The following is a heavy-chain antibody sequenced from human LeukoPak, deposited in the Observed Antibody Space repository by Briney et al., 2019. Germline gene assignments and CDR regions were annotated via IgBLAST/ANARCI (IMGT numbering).Heavy chain of an antibody. J-gene: IGHJ4*02. CDR3: ARSDFWSGYYLFPFDY. D-gene: IGHD3-3*01. CDR2: INAGNGNT. CDR1: GFTLTEYA. V-gene: IGHV1-3*01. Sequence: ASVTVSCKASGFTLTEYAIHWVRQAPGQRLEWMGWINAGNGNTKYSQKFQGRVTITRDTSASTAYMELSSLRSEDTAVYYCARSDFWSGYYLFPFDYWGQGTLVTVSS.